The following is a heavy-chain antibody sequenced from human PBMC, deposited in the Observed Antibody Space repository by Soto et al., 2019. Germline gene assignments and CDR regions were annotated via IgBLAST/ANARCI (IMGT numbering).Heavy chain of an antibody. D-gene: IGHD3-3*01. CDR3: ARGYYDFWGGYYSRPKYYFDY. CDR1: GGSFSGYY. V-gene: IGHV4-34*01. CDR2: INHSGST. J-gene: IGHJ4*02. Sequence: QVQLQQWGAGLLKPSETLSLTCAVYGGSFSGYYWSWIRQPPGKGLEWIGEINHSGSTNYNPSLKSRVTISVDTSKNQFSLKLSSVTAADTAVYYCARGYYDFWGGYYSRPKYYFDYWGQGTLVTVSS.